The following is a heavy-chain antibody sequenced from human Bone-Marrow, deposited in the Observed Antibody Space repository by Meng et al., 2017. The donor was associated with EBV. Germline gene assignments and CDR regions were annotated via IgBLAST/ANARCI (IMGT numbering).Heavy chain of an antibody. CDR2: IKSKTDGGTT. Sequence: GLVXAXXXLRPSCAASGFTFSNAWMSWVRQAPGKGLEWVGRIKSKTDGGTTDYAAPVKGRFTISRDDSKNTLYLQMNSLKTEDTAVYYCTTPQRAGFPWGQGTLVTVSS. V-gene: IGHV3-15*01. CDR1: GFTFSNAW. J-gene: IGHJ5*02. CDR3: TTPQRAGFP. D-gene: IGHD6-19*01.